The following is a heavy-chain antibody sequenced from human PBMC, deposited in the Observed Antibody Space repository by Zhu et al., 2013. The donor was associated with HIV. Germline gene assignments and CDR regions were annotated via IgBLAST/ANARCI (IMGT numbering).Heavy chain of an antibody. Sequence: VQLVESGGGVVQPGRSLRLSCAASGFTFSSYGMHWVRQAPGKGLEWVAVISYDGSNKYYADSVKGRFTISRDNSKNTLYLQMNSLRAEDTAVYYCANLDYGDFMNWFDPWGQGTLVTVSS. J-gene: IGHJ5*02. CDR2: ISYDGSNK. CDR1: GFTFSSYG. D-gene: IGHD4-17*01. V-gene: IGHV3-30*18. CDR3: ANLDYGDFMNWFDP.